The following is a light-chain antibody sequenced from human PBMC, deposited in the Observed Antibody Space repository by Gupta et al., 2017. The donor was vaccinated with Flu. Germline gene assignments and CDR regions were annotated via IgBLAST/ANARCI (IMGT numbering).Light chain of an antibody. V-gene: IGLV3-21*02. J-gene: IGLJ2*01. Sequence: SSVLTQPPSVSVAPGQTARITCGGNNIGSKSVHWYPQKPGQAPVLVVYDDSDRPSGIPERVSGSNSGNTATLTISRVEAGDEADYYCQVWDSSSDHLVVFGGGTKLTVL. CDR3: QVWDSSSDHLVV. CDR1: NIGSKS. CDR2: DDS.